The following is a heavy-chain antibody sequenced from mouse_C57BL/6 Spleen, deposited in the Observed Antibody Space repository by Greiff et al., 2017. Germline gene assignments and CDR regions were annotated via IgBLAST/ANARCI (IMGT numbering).Heavy chain of an antibody. Sequence: QVQLQQPGAELVMPGASVKLSCKASGYTFTSYWMHWVKQRPGQGLEWIGEIDPSDSYTNYNQKFKGKSTLTVDKSSSTAYMQLSSLTSEDSAVXYCARPYGNYVGFAYWGQGTLVTVSA. CDR2: IDPSDSYT. V-gene: IGHV1-69*01. CDR3: ARPYGNYVGFAY. D-gene: IGHD2-1*01. CDR1: GYTFTSYW. J-gene: IGHJ3*01.